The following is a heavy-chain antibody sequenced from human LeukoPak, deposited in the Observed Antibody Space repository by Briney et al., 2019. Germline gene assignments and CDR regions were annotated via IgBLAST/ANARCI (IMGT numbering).Heavy chain of an antibody. Sequence: GGSLRLSCAASGFTFSSYAMSWVRQAPGKGPEWVSAISGSGGSTYYADSVKGRFTISRDNSKNTLYLQMNSLRAEDTAVYYCAKTGRGYYDSSGYYYDYWGQGTLVTVSS. V-gene: IGHV3-23*01. CDR2: ISGSGGST. J-gene: IGHJ4*02. CDR1: GFTFSSYA. CDR3: AKTGRGYYDSSGYYYDY. D-gene: IGHD3-22*01.